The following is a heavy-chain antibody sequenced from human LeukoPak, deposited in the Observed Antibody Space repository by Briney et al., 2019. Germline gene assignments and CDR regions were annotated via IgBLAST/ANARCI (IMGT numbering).Heavy chain of an antibody. CDR2: IYYSGSI. CDR1: GGSVSSGSYY. CDR3: ARENPSGYYNRPIDY. Sequence: SETLSLTCSVSGGSVSSGSYYWSWIRQPPGKGLEWIGYIYYSGSINYNPSLKSRVTISVDTSKNQFSLKLSSVTAADTAIYYCARENPSGYYNRPIDYWGQGTLVTVSS. V-gene: IGHV4-61*01. J-gene: IGHJ4*02. D-gene: IGHD3-22*01.